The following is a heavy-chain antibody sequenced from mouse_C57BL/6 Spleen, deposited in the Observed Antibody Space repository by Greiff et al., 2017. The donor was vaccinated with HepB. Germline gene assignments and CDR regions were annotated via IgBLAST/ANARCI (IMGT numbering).Heavy chain of an antibody. CDR1: GFTFSSYG. CDR3: ARHEDGSSHGWYFDV. CDR2: ISSGGSYT. J-gene: IGHJ1*03. D-gene: IGHD1-1*01. V-gene: IGHV5-6*01. Sequence: EVKLVESGGDLVKPGGSLKLSCAASGFTFSSYGMSWVRQTPDKRLEWVATISSGGSYTYYPDSVKGRFTISRDNAKNTLYLQMSSLKSEDTAMYYCARHEDGSSHGWYFDVWGTGTTVTVSS.